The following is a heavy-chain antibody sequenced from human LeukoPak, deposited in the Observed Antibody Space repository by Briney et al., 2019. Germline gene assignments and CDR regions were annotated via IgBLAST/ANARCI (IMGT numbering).Heavy chain of an antibody. J-gene: IGHJ4*02. D-gene: IGHD6-6*01. Sequence: PSETLSLTCAVYGGSFSGYYWSWIRQPPGKGLEWIGEINHSGSTNYNPSLKSRVTISVDTSKNQFSLKLSSVTAADTAMYYCASSYSSSSFDYWGQGTLVTVSS. V-gene: IGHV4-34*01. CDR3: ASSYSSSSFDY. CDR2: INHSGST. CDR1: GGSFSGYY.